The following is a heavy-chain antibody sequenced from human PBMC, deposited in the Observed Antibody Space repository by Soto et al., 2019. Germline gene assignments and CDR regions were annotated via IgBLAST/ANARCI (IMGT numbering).Heavy chain of an antibody. CDR3: ARDLPLVMSSSGGAFDI. J-gene: IGHJ3*02. D-gene: IGHD6-13*01. V-gene: IGHV4-59*02. Sequence: SETLSLTCTVSGGSVCSYYWGGIRQQPGKGLEWIGYIYYSGSTNYNPSLKSRVTISVDTSKNQFSLKLSSVTAADTAVYYCARDLPLVMSSSGGAFDIWGQGTMVTVSS. CDR2: IYYSGST. CDR1: GGSVCSYY.